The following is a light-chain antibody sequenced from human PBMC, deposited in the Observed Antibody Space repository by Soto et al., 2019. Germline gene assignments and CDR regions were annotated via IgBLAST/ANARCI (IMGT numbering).Light chain of an antibody. CDR1: QNVRSNF. Sequence: EIVLTQSPGTLSLSPGERATLSCRASQNVRSNFLAWYQQKPGQAPRLFIYGASSRVTGISDRFSGSGSGTDFTLTISRLEPDDFAVYYCHQYGSSPLTFGGGTKVEIK. J-gene: IGKJ4*01. V-gene: IGKV3-20*01. CDR3: HQYGSSPLT. CDR2: GAS.